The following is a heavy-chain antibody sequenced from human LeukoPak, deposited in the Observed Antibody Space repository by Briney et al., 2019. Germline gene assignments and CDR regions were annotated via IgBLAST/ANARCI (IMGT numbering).Heavy chain of an antibody. Sequence: GGSLRLSCAASGFIFSSYEMNWVRQAPGKGLEWVSYITSSGSPIYYADSVKGRFTISRDNAKNSLYLQMNSLRAEDTSVYYCARGTWAFSAWGQGTLVTVSS. D-gene: IGHD1-7*01. J-gene: IGHJ4*02. CDR1: GFIFSSYE. CDR3: ARGTWAFSA. CDR2: ITSSGSPI. V-gene: IGHV3-48*03.